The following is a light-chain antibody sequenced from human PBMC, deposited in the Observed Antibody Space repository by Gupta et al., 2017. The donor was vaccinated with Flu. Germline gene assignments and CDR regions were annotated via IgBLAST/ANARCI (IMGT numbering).Light chain of an antibody. Sequence: QPALTQPAPVSGSPGQPITIPCTGTSSDVGSYNRVSWYQQPPATAPKLIISEVTNRPAGVPGRFSGSRSGNTASLTISGLQAEDEADYYCSSVTNSNTWVFGGGTKVTVL. CDR2: EVT. CDR1: SSDVGSYNR. CDR3: SSVTNSNTWV. J-gene: IGLJ3*02. V-gene: IGLV2-18*02.